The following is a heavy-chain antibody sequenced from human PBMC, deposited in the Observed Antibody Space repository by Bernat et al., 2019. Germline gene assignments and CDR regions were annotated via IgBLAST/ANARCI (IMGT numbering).Heavy chain of an antibody. CDR3: ARGRDGYIDY. CDR1: GGTFSSYT. V-gene: IGHV1-69*02. D-gene: IGHD2-15*01. Sequence: QVQLVQSGAEVKKPGSSVKVSCKASGGTFSSYTISWVRQAPGQGLEWMGRIIPILGIANYAQKVQGRVTITADKSTSTAYMELSSLRSEDTAVYYCARGRDGYIDYWGQGTLVTVSS. CDR2: IIPILGIA. J-gene: IGHJ4*02.